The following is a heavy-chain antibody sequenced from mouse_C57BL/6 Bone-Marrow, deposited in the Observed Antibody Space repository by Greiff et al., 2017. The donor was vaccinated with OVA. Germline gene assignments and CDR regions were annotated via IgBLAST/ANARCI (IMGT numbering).Heavy chain of an antibody. J-gene: IGHJ2*01. V-gene: IGHV1-59*01. D-gene: IGHD2-4*01. Sequence: VQLQQPGAELVRPGTSVKLSCKASGYTFTSYWMHWVKQRPGQGLEWIGVIDPSDSYTNYNQKFKGKATLPVDTSSSTAYMQLSSLTSEDSAVYYCARSRGEKSYDYDVRVDYWGQGTTLTVSS. CDR1: GYTFTSYW. CDR2: IDPSDSYT. CDR3: ARSRGEKSYDYDVRVDY.